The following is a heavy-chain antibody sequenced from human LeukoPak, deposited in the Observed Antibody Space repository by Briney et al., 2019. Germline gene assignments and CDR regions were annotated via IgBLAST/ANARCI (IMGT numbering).Heavy chain of an antibody. Sequence: GGSLRLSRAASGFAFSSHWMSWVRQAPGGGLEWVANIREDGTDKYYGYSVEGRFTISRDNAKNSLYLQMNSLRAEDTAVYYCARDQHYDILTGYAGWYFDLWGRGTLVTVSS. V-gene: IGHV3-7*01. CDR2: IREDGTDK. J-gene: IGHJ2*01. CDR1: GFAFSSHW. CDR3: ARDQHYDILTGYAGWYFDL. D-gene: IGHD3-9*01.